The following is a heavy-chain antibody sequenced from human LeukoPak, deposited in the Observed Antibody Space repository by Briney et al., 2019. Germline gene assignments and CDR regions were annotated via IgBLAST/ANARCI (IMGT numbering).Heavy chain of an antibody. Sequence: PGGSLRLSCAASGFTLSSYAMQWVRQAPGKRLEYVSAISGDGGSTYYASSVKGRFTMSRDNSRNTLYLQMDSLRPEDTAVYYCARPDTTMGSPFEYWGQGTLVTVSS. J-gene: IGHJ4*02. CDR2: ISGDGGST. CDR3: ARPDTTMGSPFEY. CDR1: GFTLSSYA. V-gene: IGHV3-64*01. D-gene: IGHD5-18*01.